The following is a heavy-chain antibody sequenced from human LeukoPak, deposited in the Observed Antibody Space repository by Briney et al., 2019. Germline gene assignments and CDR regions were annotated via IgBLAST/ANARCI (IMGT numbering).Heavy chain of an antibody. CDR3: ARGQLEGLKSQNHDY. CDR1: GYTFTSYG. Sequence: ASVKVSCKASGYTFTSYGISWVRQAPGQGLEWMGWISAYNGNTNYAQKLQGRVTMTTDTSTSTAYMELRSLRSDDTAVYYCARGQLEGLKSQNHDYWGQGTLVTVSS. D-gene: IGHD1-1*01. CDR2: ISAYNGNT. V-gene: IGHV1-18*01. J-gene: IGHJ4*02.